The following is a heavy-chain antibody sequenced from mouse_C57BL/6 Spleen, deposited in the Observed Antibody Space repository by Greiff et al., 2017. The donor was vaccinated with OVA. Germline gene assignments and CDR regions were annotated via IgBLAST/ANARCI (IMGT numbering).Heavy chain of an antibody. Sequence: QVQLQQPGAELVMPGASVKLSCKASGYTFTSYWMHWVKQRPGQGLEWIGEIDPSDSYTNYNQKFKGKSTLTVDTSSSTAYMQLSSLTSEDSAVYYCARRGNSDYEGYWGQGTTLTVSS. V-gene: IGHV1-69*01. CDR2: IDPSDSYT. CDR1: GYTFTSYW. J-gene: IGHJ2*01. D-gene: IGHD2-4*01. CDR3: ARRGNSDYEGY.